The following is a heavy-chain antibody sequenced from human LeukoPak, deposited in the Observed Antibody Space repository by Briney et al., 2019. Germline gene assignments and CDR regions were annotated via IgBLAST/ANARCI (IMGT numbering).Heavy chain of an antibody. Sequence: GGSLRLSCVASGILVSSNYMSWVRQAPGKGLEWVSFLDSTGSTYYADSVKGRFTISRDNSRNPLYLQMNSLRVEDTAVYYCARRERLGYSYGRGTLDIWGQGTMVTVSS. CDR2: LDSTGST. V-gene: IGHV3-66*01. D-gene: IGHD5-18*01. J-gene: IGHJ3*02. CDR3: ARRERLGYSYGRGTLDI. CDR1: GILVSSNY.